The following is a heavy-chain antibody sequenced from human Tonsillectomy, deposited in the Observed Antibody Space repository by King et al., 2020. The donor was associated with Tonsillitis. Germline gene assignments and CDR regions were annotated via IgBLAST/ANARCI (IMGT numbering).Heavy chain of an antibody. CDR1: KFTFSSYA. V-gene: IGHV3-23*04. CDR3: VRDPGLLGDY. D-gene: IGHD2-8*02. Sequence: VQLVESGGDLLQPGGSLRLSCAASKFTFSSYAMSWVRQAPGKGLEWISTISGSGSGTYYSDSVKGRFTISRDNSKNTLSLQMNNLRAEDTAKYFCVRDPGLLGDYWGQGTLVTVSS. J-gene: IGHJ4*02. CDR2: ISGSGSGT.